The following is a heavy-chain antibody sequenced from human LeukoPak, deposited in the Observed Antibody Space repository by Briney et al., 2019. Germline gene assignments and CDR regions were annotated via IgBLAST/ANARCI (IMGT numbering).Heavy chain of an antibody. CDR2: IKQDGSEK. CDR3: ARGMTTVTPRYMDV. CDR1: GFTFSSYW. Sequence: GGSLRLSCAASGFTFSSYWMSWVRQAPGKGLEWVANIKQDGSEKYYVYSVKGRFTISRDNAKNSLYLQMNSLRAEETAVYYCARGMTTVTPRYMDVWGKGTTVTVSS. V-gene: IGHV3-7*01. D-gene: IGHD4-17*01. J-gene: IGHJ6*03.